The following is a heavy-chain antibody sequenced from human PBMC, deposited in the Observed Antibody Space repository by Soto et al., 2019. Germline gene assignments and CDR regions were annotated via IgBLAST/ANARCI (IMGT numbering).Heavy chain of an antibody. Sequence: SETLSLTCTVSGGSISSGGYYWSWIRQHPGKGLEWIGYIYYSGSTYYNPSLKSRVTISVDTSKNQFSLKLSSVTAADTAVYYCASAPLYCSGGSCPTPVPFDYWGQGTLGTVSS. CDR1: GGSISSGGYY. J-gene: IGHJ4*02. D-gene: IGHD2-15*01. CDR3: ASAPLYCSGGSCPTPVPFDY. V-gene: IGHV4-31*03. CDR2: IYYSGST.